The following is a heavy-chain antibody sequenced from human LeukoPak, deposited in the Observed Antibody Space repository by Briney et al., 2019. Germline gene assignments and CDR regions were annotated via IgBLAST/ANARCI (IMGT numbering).Heavy chain of an antibody. J-gene: IGHJ4*02. D-gene: IGHD2-15*01. CDR3: SRLGWWDS. V-gene: IGHV4-39*01. CDR2: IYYSGST. CDR1: GGSISSSSYY. Sequence: SETLSLTCTVSGGSISSSSYYWGWMRQPPGKGLEWIGSIYYSGSTYYNPSLNSRVTISVDTSKNQFSLKLSSVTAADTAVYYCSRLGWWDSWGQGTLVTVSS.